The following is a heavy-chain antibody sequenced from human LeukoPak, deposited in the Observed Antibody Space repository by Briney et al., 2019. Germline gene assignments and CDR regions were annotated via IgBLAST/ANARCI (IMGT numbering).Heavy chain of an antibody. Sequence: ASVKVSCKASGYTFTSYYMHCVRHAPGQGREWMGILNPSGGSTSYAQKFQGSDTITRDTPTSTVYMELSSLRSGDTAVYYCARVEGGSYDYWGQGTLVTDSS. CDR3: ARVEGGSYDY. CDR1: GYTFTSYY. V-gene: IGHV1-46*01. CDR2: LNPSGGST. D-gene: IGHD1-26*01. J-gene: IGHJ4*02.